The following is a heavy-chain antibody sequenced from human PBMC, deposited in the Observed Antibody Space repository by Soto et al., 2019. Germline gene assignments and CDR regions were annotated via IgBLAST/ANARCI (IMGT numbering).Heavy chain of an antibody. Sequence: SVKVSCKASGFTFTSSAVQWVRQARGQRLEGIGWIVVGSGNTNYAQKFQERVTITRDMSTSTAYMELSSLRSEDTAVYYCAVPAFYSGSYYRYYYYGMDVWGQGTTVTVSS. J-gene: IGHJ6*02. CDR3: AVPAFYSGSYYRYYYYGMDV. CDR2: IVVGSGNT. D-gene: IGHD1-26*01. V-gene: IGHV1-58*01. CDR1: GFTFTSSA.